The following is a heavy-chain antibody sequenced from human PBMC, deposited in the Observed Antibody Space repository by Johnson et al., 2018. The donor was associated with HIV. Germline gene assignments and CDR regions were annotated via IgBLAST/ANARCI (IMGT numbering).Heavy chain of an antibody. CDR3: AAPVGATG. J-gene: IGHJ3*01. D-gene: IGHD1-26*01. V-gene: IGHV3-30-3*01. Sequence: VQLVESGGGLVQPGGSLRLSCAASGFTFSSYAMHWVRQAPGKGLEWVAVISYDGSNKYYADSVKGRFTISRDNSKNTLYLQMNSLRAEDTAVYYCAAPVGATGWGQGTMVTVSS. CDR1: GFTFSSYA. CDR2: ISYDGSNK.